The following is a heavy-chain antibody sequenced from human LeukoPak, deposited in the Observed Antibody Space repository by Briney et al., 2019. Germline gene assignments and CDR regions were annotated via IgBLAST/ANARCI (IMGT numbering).Heavy chain of an antibody. Sequence: SETLSLTCTVSGASISSSSYYWGWIRQPPGKGLEWIGSIYYSGSTYYNPSLKSRVTISVDTSKNQFSLKLSSVTAADTAVYFCARHISGGTCYSPLDYWGQGTLVTFSS. J-gene: IGHJ4*02. V-gene: IGHV4-39*01. CDR3: ARHISGGTCYSPLDY. CDR2: IYYSGST. CDR1: GASISSSSYY. D-gene: IGHD2-15*01.